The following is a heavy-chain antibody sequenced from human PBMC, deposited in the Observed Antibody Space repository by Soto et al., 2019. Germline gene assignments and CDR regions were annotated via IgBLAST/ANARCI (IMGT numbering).Heavy chain of an antibody. CDR1: GGSISSGGYY. J-gene: IGHJ5*02. V-gene: IGHV4-31*03. CDR2: IYYSGST. Sequence: QVQLQESGPGLVKPSQTLSLTCTVSGGSISSGGYYWSWIRQHPGKGLEWIGYIYYSGSTYYNPSLMIRVTISVDTSKNQFSLKLSSVTAADTAVYYCARGWGSFAVTTNWFDPWGQGTLVTVSS. CDR3: ARGWGSFAVTTNWFDP. D-gene: IGHD4-17*01.